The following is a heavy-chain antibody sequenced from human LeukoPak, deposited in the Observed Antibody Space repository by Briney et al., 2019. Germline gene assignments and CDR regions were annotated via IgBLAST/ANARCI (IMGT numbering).Heavy chain of an antibody. V-gene: IGHV3-11*04. J-gene: IGHJ3*02. Sequence: GGSLRLSCAASGFTFSDYYMSWIRQAPGKGLEWVSYISSSGSTIYYADSVKGRFTISRDNAKNSLYLQMNSLRAEDTAVYYCARPTPYYFDDSGYSWDTFDIWGRGTMVTVSS. CDR3: ARPTPYYFDDSGYSWDTFDI. D-gene: IGHD3-22*01. CDR2: ISSSGSTI. CDR1: GFTFSDYY.